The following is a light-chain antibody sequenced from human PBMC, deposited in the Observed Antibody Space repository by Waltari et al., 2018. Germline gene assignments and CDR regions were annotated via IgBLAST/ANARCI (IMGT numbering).Light chain of an antibody. CDR1: QGLDTY. V-gene: IGKV1-39*01. J-gene: IGKJ5*01. CDR3: QHSYKTPIT. CDR2: AAS. Sequence: DIQMTQSPASLSAAVGARVIITCRARQGLDTYFNWYQKKLWKAPKVLIYAASSLQSGVPSMFRGSGSGTDFTLTIRSLQPEDFATYYCQHSYKTPITFGQGTRLEIQ.